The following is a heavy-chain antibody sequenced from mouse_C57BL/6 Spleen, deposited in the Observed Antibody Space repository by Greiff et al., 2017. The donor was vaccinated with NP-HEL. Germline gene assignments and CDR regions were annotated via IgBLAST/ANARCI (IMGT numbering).Heavy chain of an antibody. J-gene: IGHJ4*01. CDR2: IHPNSGST. CDR1: GYTFTSYW. D-gene: IGHD2-1*01. Sequence: QVQLQQPGAELVKPGASVKLSCKASGYTFTSYWMHWVKQRPGQGLEWIGMIHPNSGSTNYNEKFKSKATLTVDKSSSTAYMQLSSLTSEDSAVYYCAREGRNPWMDYWGQGTSVTVSS. V-gene: IGHV1-64*01. CDR3: AREGRNPWMDY.